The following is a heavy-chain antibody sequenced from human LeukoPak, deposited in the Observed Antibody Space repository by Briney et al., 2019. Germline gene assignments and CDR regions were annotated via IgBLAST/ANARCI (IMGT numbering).Heavy chain of an antibody. CDR2: IIPIFGTA. CDR1: GGTFSSYA. J-gene: IGHJ4*02. Sequence: ASVKVSCKASGGTFSSYAISWVRQAPGQGLEWMGGIIPIFGTANYAQKFQGRVTITADESTSTAYMELSSLRSEDTAVYYCARAYNWNAPFDYWGQGTLVTVSP. V-gene: IGHV1-69*13. CDR3: ARAYNWNAPFDY. D-gene: IGHD1-20*01.